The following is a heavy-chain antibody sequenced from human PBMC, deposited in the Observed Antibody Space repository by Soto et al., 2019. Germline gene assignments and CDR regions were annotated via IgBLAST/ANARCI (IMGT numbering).Heavy chain of an antibody. Sequence: QVQLQESGPGMVKPSETLSLTCTVSGDSVSSGGNYWRWIRQPPGERLEWIAYIHYSGSVNYNPSLRSQDTSSVGKSKNQVSLRLNSGTASDAAFYDCARSGGYCGSQSCQTYYFDYWGQGPLVPVSP. CDR1: GDSVSSGGNY. D-gene: IGHD2-2*01. CDR3: ARSGGYCGSQSCQTYYFDY. J-gene: IGHJ4*02. CDR2: IHYSGSV. V-gene: IGHV4-61*08.